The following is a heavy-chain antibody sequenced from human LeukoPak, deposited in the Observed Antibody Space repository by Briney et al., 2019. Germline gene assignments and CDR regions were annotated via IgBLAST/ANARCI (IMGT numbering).Heavy chain of an antibody. CDR1: GFTFSSSG. CDR2: VWHDGNNK. D-gene: IGHD3-3*01. V-gene: IGHV3-33*01. Sequence: GGSLRLSCAASGFTFSSSGMHWVRQAPGKGLEWVAVVWHDGNNKYYADSVKGRFTISRDNHEKTLYLQMNSLRDEDTAVYYCARDPSTSIFGGDSFDYWGQGTLVTVSS. J-gene: IGHJ4*02. CDR3: ARDPSTSIFGGDSFDY.